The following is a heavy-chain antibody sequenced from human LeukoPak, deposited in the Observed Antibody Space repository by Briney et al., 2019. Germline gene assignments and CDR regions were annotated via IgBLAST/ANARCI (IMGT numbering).Heavy chain of an antibody. J-gene: IGHJ4*02. V-gene: IGHV5-51*01. Sequence: GESLKISCKGSGYSFSTYWIAWVRQMPGKGLEWMGTIYPGDSDTRYSPSFQGQFTISADKSISTAYLQWSSLKASDSAIYYCAGAAAGTAIDSWGQGTLVTVSS. D-gene: IGHD6-13*01. CDR3: AGAAAGTAIDS. CDR2: IYPGDSDT. CDR1: GYSFSTYW.